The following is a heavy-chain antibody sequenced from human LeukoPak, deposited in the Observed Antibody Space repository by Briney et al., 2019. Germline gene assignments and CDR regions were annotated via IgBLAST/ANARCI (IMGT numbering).Heavy chain of an antibody. Sequence: SETLSLTCAVYGGSFSGYYWSWIRQPPGKGLEWIGEINHSGSTNYNPSLKSRVTISVDTSKNQFSLKLSSVTAADTAVYYCARLKGGRFQGLVGAIGTYYGYYYYMDVWGKGTTVTVSS. D-gene: IGHD1-26*01. CDR1: GGSFSGYY. CDR2: INHSGST. CDR3: ARLKGGRFQGLVGAIGTYYGYYYYMDV. V-gene: IGHV4-34*01. J-gene: IGHJ6*03.